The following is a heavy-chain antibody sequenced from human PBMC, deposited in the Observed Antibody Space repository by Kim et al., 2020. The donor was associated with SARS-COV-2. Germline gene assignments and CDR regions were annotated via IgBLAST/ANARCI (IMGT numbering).Heavy chain of an antibody. CDR2: SGDT. Sequence: SGDTTHSQNFPGRVAMTPDTPTNTAYLELRSLRSDDTAVYYCARGANYFDYWGQGTLVTVSS. V-gene: IGHV1-18*01. CDR3: ARGANYFDY. J-gene: IGHJ4*02.